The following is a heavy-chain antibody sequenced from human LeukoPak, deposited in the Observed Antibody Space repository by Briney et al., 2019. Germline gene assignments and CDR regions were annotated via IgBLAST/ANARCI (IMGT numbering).Heavy chain of an antibody. J-gene: IGHJ6*03. CDR3: AKAVYCSSTSCYYYMDV. D-gene: IGHD2-2*01. CDR1: GFTFSSYG. Sequence: GGSLRLSCAASGFTFSSYGMHWVRQAPGKGLEWVAFIRYDGSNKYYADSVKGRFTISRDNSKNTLYLQMNSLRAEDTAVYYCAKAVYCSSTSCYYYMDVWGKGTTVTVSS. CDR2: IRYDGSNK. V-gene: IGHV3-30*02.